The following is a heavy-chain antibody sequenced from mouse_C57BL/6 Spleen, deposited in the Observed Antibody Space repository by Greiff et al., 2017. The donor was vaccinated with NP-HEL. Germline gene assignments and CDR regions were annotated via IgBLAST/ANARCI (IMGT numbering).Heavy chain of an antibody. V-gene: IGHV1-55*01. CDR1: GYTFTSYW. Sequence: QVQLQQPGAELVKPGASVKMSCKASGYTFTSYWITWVKQRPGQGLEWIGDIYPGSGSTNYNEKFKSKATLTVDTSSSTAYMQLSSLTSEYSAVYYCARDGYYDYDEGAWFAYWGQGTLVTVSA. D-gene: IGHD2-4*01. J-gene: IGHJ3*01. CDR2: IYPGSGST. CDR3: ARDGYYDYDEGAWFAY.